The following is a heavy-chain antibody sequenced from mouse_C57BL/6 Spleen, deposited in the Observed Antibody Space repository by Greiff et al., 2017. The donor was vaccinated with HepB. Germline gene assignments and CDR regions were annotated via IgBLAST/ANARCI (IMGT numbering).Heavy chain of an antibody. CDR1: GYTFTSYW. J-gene: IGHJ1*03. D-gene: IGHD1-1*01. CDR2: IHPNSGST. CDR3: ATHYYGSSYDYWYFDV. V-gene: IGHV1-64*01. Sequence: QVQLQQPRAELVKPGASVKLSCKASGYTFTSYWMHWVKQRPGQGLEWIGMIHPNSGSTNYNEKFKSKATLTVDKSSSTAYMQLSSLTSEDSAVYYCATHYYGSSYDYWYFDVWGTGTTVTVSS.